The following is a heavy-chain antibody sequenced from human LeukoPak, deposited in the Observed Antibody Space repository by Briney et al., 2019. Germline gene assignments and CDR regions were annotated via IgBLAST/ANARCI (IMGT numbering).Heavy chain of an antibody. CDR3: ANSQGTIFGVVDY. CDR1: GSTFKSYL. CDR2: ISGNGVLT. V-gene: IGHV3-23*01. D-gene: IGHD3-3*01. J-gene: IGHJ4*02. Sequence: GGSLRLSCSASGSTFKSYLMAWVRQAPGKGLEWISGISGNGVLTYYADSVKGRFTVSRDNSQNILHLQLNNVRAEDSAIYYCANSQGTIFGVVDYWGQGTLVTVSS.